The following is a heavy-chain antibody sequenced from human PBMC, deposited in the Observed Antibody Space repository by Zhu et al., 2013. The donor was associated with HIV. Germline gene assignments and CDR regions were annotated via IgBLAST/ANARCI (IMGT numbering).Heavy chain of an antibody. V-gene: IGHV1-46*03. CDR2: INPSGGST. Sequence: QVQLVQSGAEVKKPGASVKVSCKASGYTFTSYYMHWVRQAPGQGLEWMGIINPSGGSTSYAQKFQGRVTMTRDTSTSTVYMELSSLRSEDTAVYYCARGDYYYDSSGYYLFDYWGQGTLVTVSS. D-gene: IGHD3-22*01. CDR3: ARGDYYYDSSGYYLFDY. J-gene: IGHJ4*02. CDR1: GYTFTSYY.